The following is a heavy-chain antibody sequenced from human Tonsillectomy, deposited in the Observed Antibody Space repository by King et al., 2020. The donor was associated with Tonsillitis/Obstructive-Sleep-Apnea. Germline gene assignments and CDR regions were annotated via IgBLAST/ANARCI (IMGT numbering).Heavy chain of an antibody. Sequence: VQLVESGGGVVQPGRSLRLSCAASGFTFSSYGMHWVRQAPGKGLEWVAVIWYDGRNKYYADSVKGRFTISRDNSKNTLYLQMNSLRAEDTAVYYCARVKTSVDAFDIWGQGTMVTVSS. CDR3: ARVKTSVDAFDI. V-gene: IGHV3-33*01. CDR1: GFTFSSYG. CDR2: IWYDGRNK. J-gene: IGHJ3*02. D-gene: IGHD1-14*01.